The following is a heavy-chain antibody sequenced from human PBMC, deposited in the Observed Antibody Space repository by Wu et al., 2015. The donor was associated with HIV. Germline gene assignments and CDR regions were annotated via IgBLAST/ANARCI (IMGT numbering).Heavy chain of an antibody. CDR2: IIPVYGAT. CDR3: ARAYSSGWHDLFPHAFDV. V-gene: IGHV1-69*01. J-gene: IGHJ3*01. Sequence: QVQLVQSGAEVKKPGASVKVSCKASGYTFTGYYMHWVRQAPGQGLEWMGGIIPVYGATNYVQKFQGRVTITTDESTSTVYMELSSLRSEDTAVYYCARAYSSGWHDLFPHAFDVWGQGTMVTVSS. CDR1: GYTFTGYY. D-gene: IGHD6-19*01.